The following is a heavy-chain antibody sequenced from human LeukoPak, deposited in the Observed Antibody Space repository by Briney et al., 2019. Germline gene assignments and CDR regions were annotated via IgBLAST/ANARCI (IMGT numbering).Heavy chain of an antibody. J-gene: IGHJ5*02. CDR1: GGSISSSDYY. D-gene: IGHD3-3*01. Sequence: PSETLSLTCTVSGGSISSSDYYWDWNRQPPGKGLDWIGSIYYSGSTYYNPSLKSRVTISVDASKNQFSLKLSSVMAADTAVYYCARSVDIWSRNWIDPWGQGTLVTVSS. CDR2: IYYSGST. CDR3: ARSVDIWSRNWIDP. V-gene: IGHV4-39*01.